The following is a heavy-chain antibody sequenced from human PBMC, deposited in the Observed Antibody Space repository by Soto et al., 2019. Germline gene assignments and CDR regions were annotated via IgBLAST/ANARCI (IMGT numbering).Heavy chain of an antibody. J-gene: IGHJ4*02. D-gene: IGHD3-3*01. V-gene: IGHV4-39*01. Sequence: QLQLQESGPTLVKPSETLSLTCTVSGDSISNSNYYWGWIRQPPGKGLEWIGTIYYRGSIYYNPSLKSRVTISVDTSKDQFSLKLSSVTAADTAVYSCARLTFGRYFDFWGQGTLVTVSS. CDR3: ARLTFGRYFDF. CDR2: IYYRGSI. CDR1: GDSISNSNYY.